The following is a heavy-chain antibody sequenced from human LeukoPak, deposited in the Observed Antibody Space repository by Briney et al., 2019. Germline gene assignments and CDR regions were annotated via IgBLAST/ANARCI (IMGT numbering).Heavy chain of an antibody. CDR1: GFTVSSNY. V-gene: IGHV3-23*01. J-gene: IGHJ4*02. D-gene: IGHD6-13*01. CDR3: AKVSSRAAGSSDY. Sequence: PGGSLRLSCAASGFTVSSNYMSWVRQAPGKGLEWVSAISGSGGSTYYADSVKGRFTISRDNSKNTLYLQMNSLRAEDTAVYYCAKVSSRAAGSSDYWGQGTLVTVSS. CDR2: ISGSGGST.